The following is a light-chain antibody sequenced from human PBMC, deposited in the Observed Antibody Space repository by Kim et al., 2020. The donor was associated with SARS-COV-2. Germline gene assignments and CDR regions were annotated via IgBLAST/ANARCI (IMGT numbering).Light chain of an antibody. CDR2: DGS. V-gene: IGKV1-5*01. J-gene: IGKJ1*01. Sequence: DIQMTQSPSTLSASVGDRVTITCRASQNIRAWLAWYQQKPGKAPKLLIYDGSILESGVPSRFSGSGSGTDFTLTINSLQPDEFATYYSKQYESYLTFGEGTKVDIK. CDR3: KQYESYLT. CDR1: QNIRAW.